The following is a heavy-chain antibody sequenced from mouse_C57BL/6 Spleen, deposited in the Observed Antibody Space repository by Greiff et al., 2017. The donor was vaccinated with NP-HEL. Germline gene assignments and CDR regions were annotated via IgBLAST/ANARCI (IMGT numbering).Heavy chain of an antibody. CDR2: IDPSDSYT. D-gene: IGHD3-2*02. CDR3: ARRGQLRPYYFDY. CDR1: GYTFTSYW. V-gene: IGHV1-50*01. J-gene: IGHJ2*01. Sequence: QVQLKQPGAELAKPGASVKLSCKASGYTFTSYWMQWVKQRPGQGLVWIGEIDPSDSYTNYNQKFKGKATLTVDTSSSTAYMQLSSLTSEDSAVYYCARRGQLRPYYFDYWGQGTTLTVSS.